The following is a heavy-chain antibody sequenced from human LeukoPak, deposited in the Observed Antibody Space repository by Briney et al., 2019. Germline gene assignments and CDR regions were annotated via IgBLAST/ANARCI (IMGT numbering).Heavy chain of an antibody. CDR2: ISYDGSNK. CDR3: ARGLLWFGDV. Sequence: GRSLRLSCAASGFTFSSYAMHWVRQAPGKGLEWVAVISYDGSNKYYADSVKGRFTISRDNSKNMLYLQMNSLRAEDTAVYYCARGLLWFGDVWGKGTTVTVSS. V-gene: IGHV3-30-3*01. D-gene: IGHD3-10*01. J-gene: IGHJ6*04. CDR1: GFTFSSYA.